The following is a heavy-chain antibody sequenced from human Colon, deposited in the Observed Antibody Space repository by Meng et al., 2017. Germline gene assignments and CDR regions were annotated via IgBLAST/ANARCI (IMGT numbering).Heavy chain of an antibody. CDR1: GFTFSSYS. V-gene: IGHV3-21*01. CDR3: ARGDYGGNGYFDY. CDR2: ISSSSSYI. J-gene: IGHJ4*02. Sequence: GGSLRLSCAASGFTFSSYSMNWVRQAPGKGLDWVSSISSSSSYIYYADSVKGRFTISRDNAKNSLYLQMNSLRAEDTAVYYCARGDYGGNGYFDYWGQGTLVTVSS. D-gene: IGHD4-23*01.